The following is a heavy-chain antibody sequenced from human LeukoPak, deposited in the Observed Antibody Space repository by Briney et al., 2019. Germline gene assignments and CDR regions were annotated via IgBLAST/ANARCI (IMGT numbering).Heavy chain of an antibody. CDR2: INPNSGGT. Sequence: ASVKVSCKASGYTFTGYYMHWVRQAPGQGLEWMGWINPNSGGTNYAQKFQGRVTMTRDTSISTAYMELSRLRSDDTAVYHCAREAVVPAATSFDYWGQGTLVTVSS. CDR1: GYTFTGYY. CDR3: AREAVVPAATSFDY. V-gene: IGHV1-2*02. J-gene: IGHJ4*02. D-gene: IGHD2-2*01.